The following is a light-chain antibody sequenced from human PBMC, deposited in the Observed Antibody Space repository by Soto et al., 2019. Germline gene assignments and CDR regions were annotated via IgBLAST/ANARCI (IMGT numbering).Light chain of an antibody. J-gene: IGKJ3*01. CDR1: RDVYINA. V-gene: IGKV3-20*01. Sequence: VGLTQSPATLSLSPGEPATLSCRASRDVYINALAWYQQKPGRTPTLLIYGASTRATGIPDRFSATGSGTEFSLTISSLEPEDFAVYYCQQYGASPFTFGPGTRVEI. CDR3: QQYGASPFT. CDR2: GAS.